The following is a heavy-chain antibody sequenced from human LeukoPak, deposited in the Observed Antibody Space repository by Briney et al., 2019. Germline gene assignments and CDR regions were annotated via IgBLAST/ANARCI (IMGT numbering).Heavy chain of an antibody. CDR1: GYTFTSYG. J-gene: IGHJ4*02. D-gene: IGHD3-3*01. CDR2: ISAYNGNT. Sequence: ASVKVSCKASGYTFTSYGISWVRQAPGQGLEWMGCISAYNGNTNYAQKLQGRVNMTTDTSTSTAYMELRSLRSDDAAVYYCARDYSAASNFWSGYRRPYFDYWGQGTLVTVSS. CDR3: ARDYSAASNFWSGYRRPYFDY. V-gene: IGHV1-18*01.